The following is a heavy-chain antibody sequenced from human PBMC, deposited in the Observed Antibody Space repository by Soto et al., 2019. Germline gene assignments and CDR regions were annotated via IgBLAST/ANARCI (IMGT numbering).Heavy chain of an antibody. CDR2: IKSRTDGGTT. D-gene: IGHD2-15*01. J-gene: IGHJ4*02. CDR1: GLTFTNAC. CDR3: IYQYASGTHFHVDY. Sequence: XGSLRLSSEASGLTFTNACTHWVRQAPGKGLEWVGRIKSRTDGGTTDLAAPVKGRFTLSRDDSKDTVYLQMNSLTSEDSAVHYCIYQYASGTHFHVDYWGRGTLVTVSS. V-gene: IGHV3-15*01.